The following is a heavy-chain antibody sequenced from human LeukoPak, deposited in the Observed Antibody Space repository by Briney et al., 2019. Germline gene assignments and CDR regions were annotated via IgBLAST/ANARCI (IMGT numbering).Heavy chain of an antibody. V-gene: IGHV4-59*11. CDR2: VFYDGGT. J-gene: IGHJ6*04. Sequence: SETLPLTCTVSSGSISSHHWTWIRQPPGKGLEYIGYVFYDGGTNYNPSLKSRVTISVDTSKNQFSLKLSSVTPADTAVYYCASGIAAQAGSFFYYYFIDVWAKGTTVTVSS. CDR1: SGSISSHH. CDR3: ASGIAAQAGSFFYYYFIDV. D-gene: IGHD6-6*01.